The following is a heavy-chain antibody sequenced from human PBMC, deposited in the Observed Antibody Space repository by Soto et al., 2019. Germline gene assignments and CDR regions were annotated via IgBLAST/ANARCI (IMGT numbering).Heavy chain of an antibody. Sequence: SETLSLTCTVSGGSISSSSYCWGWIRQPPGKGLEWIGSIYYSGSTYYNPSLKSRVTISVDTSKNQFSLKLSSVTAADTAVYYCARDGGSSGWYGYYYYGMEVWGQGTTVTVSS. D-gene: IGHD6-19*01. J-gene: IGHJ6*02. CDR2: IYYSGST. V-gene: IGHV4-39*07. CDR3: ARDGGSSGWYGYYYYGMEV. CDR1: GGSISSSSYC.